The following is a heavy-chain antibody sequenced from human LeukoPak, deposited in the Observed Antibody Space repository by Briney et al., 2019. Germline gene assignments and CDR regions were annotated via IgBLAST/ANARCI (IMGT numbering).Heavy chain of an antibody. V-gene: IGHV1-2*06. Sequence: ASVSVSCKASGYTFTGYYMHGVRQAPGQGLEWMGRINPNIGGTNYAHKFQVRFTITRDRSISTAYIELSMLRSHDTAVYYCAMSRSAGIVVVVAARTVDSGQGTMVTVSS. CDR1: GYTFTGYY. D-gene: IGHD2-15*01. CDR2: INPNIGGT. CDR3: AMSRSAGIVVVVAARTVD. J-gene: IGHJ4*02.